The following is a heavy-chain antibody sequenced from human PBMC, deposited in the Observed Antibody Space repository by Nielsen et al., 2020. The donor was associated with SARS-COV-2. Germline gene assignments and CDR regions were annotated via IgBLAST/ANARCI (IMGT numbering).Heavy chain of an antibody. Sequence: GESLKISCAASGFTFADSWMHWVRQAPGKGLEWISRINREGYTRDYADSVKGRFTISRDNAANTLSLQMRSLRAEDTAVYFCIRAGTYNYGLAYWGQGVLVKVSS. CDR3: IRAGTYNYGLAY. V-gene: IGHV3-74*01. CDR1: GFTFADSW. CDR2: INREGYTR. J-gene: IGHJ4*02. D-gene: IGHD5-18*01.